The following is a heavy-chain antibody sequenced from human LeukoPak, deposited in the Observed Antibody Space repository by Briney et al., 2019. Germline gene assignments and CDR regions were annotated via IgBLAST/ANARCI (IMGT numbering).Heavy chain of an antibody. CDR2: IRYEGSEK. CDR1: GFTFSSYG. V-gene: IGHV3-30*02. D-gene: IGHD3-10*01. Sequence: TGGSLRLSCAASGFTFSSYGMHWVRQAPGKGLEWVAFIRYEGSEKYYADSVKGRFIISRDNSKNTLYLEMNILRTEDTAVYHCAKDLMRDRWFGESWGQGTLVTVSS. CDR3: AKDLMRDRWFGES. J-gene: IGHJ5*02.